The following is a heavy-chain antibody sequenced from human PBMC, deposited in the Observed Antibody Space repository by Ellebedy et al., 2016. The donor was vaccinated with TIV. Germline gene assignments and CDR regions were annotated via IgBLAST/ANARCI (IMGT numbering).Heavy chain of an antibody. CDR3: ARHRGGYSGYVGMDV. J-gene: IGHJ6*02. Sequence: PGGSLRLSCQGFGYDFSSYWIGWVRQMPGKGLECMGIIFPGDSDTRYCPSFRGPVTITVDSSITTAYLQWSSLQASETATYYCARHRGGYSGYVGMDVWGQGTTVTVSS. CDR2: IFPGDSDT. D-gene: IGHD5-12*01. V-gene: IGHV5-51*01. CDR1: GYDFSSYW.